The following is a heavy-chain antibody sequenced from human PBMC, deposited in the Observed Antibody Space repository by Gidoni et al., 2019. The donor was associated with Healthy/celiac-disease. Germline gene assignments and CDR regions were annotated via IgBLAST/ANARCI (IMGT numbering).Heavy chain of an antibody. CDR2: IYHSGST. D-gene: IGHD3-3*01. CDR1: GGSISSSNW. J-gene: IGHJ4*02. CDR3: ARVQYDFWSGYYGIDY. Sequence: QVQLQESGPGLVKPSGTLSLTCAVSGGSISSSNWWSGVRQPPGKGLEWIGEIYHSGSTNYNPSLKSRVTISVDKPKNQFSLKLSSVTAADTAVYYCARVQYDFWSGYYGIDYWGQGTLVTVSS. V-gene: IGHV4-4*02.